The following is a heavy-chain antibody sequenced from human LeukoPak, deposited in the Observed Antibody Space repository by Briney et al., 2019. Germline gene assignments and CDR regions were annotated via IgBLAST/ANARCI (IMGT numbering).Heavy chain of an antibody. CDR2: ISSSGSTI. V-gene: IGHV3-11*01. J-gene: IGHJ4*02. Sequence: PGGSLRLSCAASGFTFSDYYMSWIRQAPGKGLEWVSYISSSGSTIYYADSVKGRFTISRDKAKNPLYLQMNSLRAEDTAVYYCARDWDYYGSGSYLAYWGQGTLVTVSS. CDR1: GFTFSDYY. CDR3: ARDWDYYGSGSYLAY. D-gene: IGHD3-10*01.